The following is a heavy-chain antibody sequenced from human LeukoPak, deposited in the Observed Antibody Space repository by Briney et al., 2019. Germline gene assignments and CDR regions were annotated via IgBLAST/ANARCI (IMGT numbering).Heavy chain of an antibody. CDR3: ARDPPSMVATYFDY. CDR1: GFTFSSYA. V-gene: IGHV3-30-3*01. J-gene: IGHJ4*02. CDR2: ISYGGSNK. D-gene: IGHD5-12*01. Sequence: GGSLRLSCAASGFTFSSYAMHWVRQAPGKGLEWVAVISYGGSNKYYADSVKGRFTISRDNSKNTLYLQMNSLRAEDTAVYYCARDPPSMVATYFDYWGQGTLVTVSS.